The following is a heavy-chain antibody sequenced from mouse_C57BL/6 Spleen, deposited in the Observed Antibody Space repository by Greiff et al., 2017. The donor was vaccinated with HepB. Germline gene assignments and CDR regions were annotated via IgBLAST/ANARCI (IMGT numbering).Heavy chain of an antibody. CDR2: ISSGSSTI. CDR1: GFTFSDYG. CDR3: ASLSTVVATEAMDY. Sequence: EVKVVESGGGLVKPGGSLKLSCAASGFTFSDYGMHWVRQAPEKGLEWVAYISSGSSTIYYADTVKGRFTISRDNAKNTLFLQMTSLRSEDTAMYYCASLSTVVATEAMDYWGQGTSVTVSS. D-gene: IGHD1-1*01. V-gene: IGHV5-17*01. J-gene: IGHJ4*01.